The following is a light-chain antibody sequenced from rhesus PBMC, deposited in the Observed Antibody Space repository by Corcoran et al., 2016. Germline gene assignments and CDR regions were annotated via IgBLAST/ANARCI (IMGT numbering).Light chain of an antibody. Sequence: DIQMTQSPSSLSASVGDRVTITCRASQGITDDLAWYQQKPGEGPKRLIYEASTLQIGIPSRFSGSGSGTDFTLTISSLQSEDFATYFCQHYYSTPWTFGQGTKVEIK. CDR2: EAS. V-gene: IGKV1-25*01. J-gene: IGKJ1*01. CDR3: QHYYSTPWT. CDR1: QGITDD.